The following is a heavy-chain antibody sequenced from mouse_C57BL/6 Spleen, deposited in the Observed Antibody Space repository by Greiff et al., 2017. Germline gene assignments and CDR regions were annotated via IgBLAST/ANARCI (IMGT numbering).Heavy chain of an antibody. J-gene: IGHJ2*01. D-gene: IGHD3-2*02. CDR3: VRQGSSGYYFDY. Sequence: GGLVQPKGSLKLSCAASGFSFNTYAMNWVRQAPGKGLEWVARIRSKSNNYATYYADSVKDRFTISRDDSESMLYLQMNNLKTEDTAMYYCVRQGSSGYYFDYWGQGTTLTVSS. CDR1: GFSFNTYA. V-gene: IGHV10-1*01. CDR2: IRSKSNNYAT.